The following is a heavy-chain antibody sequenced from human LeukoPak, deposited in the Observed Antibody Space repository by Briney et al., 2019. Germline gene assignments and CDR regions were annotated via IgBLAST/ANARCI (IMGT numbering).Heavy chain of an antibody. J-gene: IGHJ6*02. Sequence: ASVKVSCKASGYTFTGYYMHWVRQAPGQGLEWMGWINPNSGGTNYAQKFQGRVTMSRDTSISTAYMELSRLRSDDTAVYYCARYNWNDVGYYYYGMDVWGQGTTVTVSS. CDR3: ARYNWNDVGYYYYGMDV. CDR2: INPNSGGT. V-gene: IGHV1-2*02. CDR1: GYTFTGYY. D-gene: IGHD1-1*01.